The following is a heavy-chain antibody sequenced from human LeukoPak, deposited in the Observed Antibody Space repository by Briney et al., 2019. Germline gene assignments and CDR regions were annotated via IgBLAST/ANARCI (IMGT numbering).Heavy chain of an antibody. D-gene: IGHD1-26*01. CDR1: GYTFTSYD. Sequence: GESLKISCKASGYTFTSYDINWVRQATGQGLEWMGWMNPNSGNTGYAQKFQGRVTMTRNTSISTAYMELSSLRSEDTAVYYCARWGRVGATNFDYWGQGTLVTVSS. J-gene: IGHJ4*02. CDR2: MNPNSGNT. V-gene: IGHV1-8*01. CDR3: ARWGRVGATNFDY.